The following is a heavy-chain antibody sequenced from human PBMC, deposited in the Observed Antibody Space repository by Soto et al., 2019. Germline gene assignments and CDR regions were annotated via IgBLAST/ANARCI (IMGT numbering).Heavy chain of an antibody. V-gene: IGHV4-4*02. CDR3: ARRTWGMVV. Sequence: QVQLQESGPGLVKPSGTLSLTCAVSSGSITSSNWWSWVRQPPGKGLEWIGEIFHNGNTYYNPSLKSRVTLSVATSKNQFSLNLGSVTAADTAVYYCARRTWGMVVWGQGTTVTVSS. D-gene: IGHD2-8*01. CDR1: SGSITSSNW. J-gene: IGHJ6*02. CDR2: IFHNGNT.